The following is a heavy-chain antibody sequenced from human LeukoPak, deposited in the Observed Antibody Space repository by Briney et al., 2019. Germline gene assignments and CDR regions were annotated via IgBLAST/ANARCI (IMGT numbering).Heavy chain of an antibody. CDR1: GYTFTSYY. CDR3: ARGSRPVYNLLTGKRYFDY. D-gene: IGHD3-9*01. Sequence: ASVKVSCKASGYTFTSYYIHWVRQAPGQGLEWMGIINPSGGSTTYAQKFRGRLTMTRDMSTSTVYMELSSLRSEDTAVYYCARGSRPVYNLLTGKRYFDYWGQGTLLTVSS. J-gene: IGHJ4*02. CDR2: INPSGGST. V-gene: IGHV1-46*01.